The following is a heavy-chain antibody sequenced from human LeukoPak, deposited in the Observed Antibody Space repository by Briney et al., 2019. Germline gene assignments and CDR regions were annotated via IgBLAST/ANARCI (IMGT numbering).Heavy chain of an antibody. D-gene: IGHD6-13*01. CDR3: ASLYSSSHDY. CDR1: GGSFSGYY. Sequence: PSETLSLTCAVYGGSFSGYYWSWIRQPPGKGLEWIGEINHSGSTNYNPSLKSRVTISEDTSKNQFSLKLSSVTAADTAVYYCASLYSSSHDYWGQGTLVTVSS. J-gene: IGHJ4*02. V-gene: IGHV4-34*01. CDR2: INHSGST.